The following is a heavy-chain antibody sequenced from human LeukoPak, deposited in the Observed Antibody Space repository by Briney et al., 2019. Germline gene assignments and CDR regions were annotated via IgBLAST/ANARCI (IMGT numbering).Heavy chain of an antibody. Sequence: GGSLRLSCAASGFSFSDYHMIWIRQPPGKGLEWVSYITFSGRTIHYADSVKGRFTISRDNARSSLYLQMNSLRAEDTAVYYCARLGGSWPNWFDPWGQGTLVTVSS. V-gene: IGHV3-11*01. CDR3: ARLGGSWPNWFDP. CDR2: ITFSGRTI. D-gene: IGHD6-13*01. CDR1: GFSFSDYH. J-gene: IGHJ5*02.